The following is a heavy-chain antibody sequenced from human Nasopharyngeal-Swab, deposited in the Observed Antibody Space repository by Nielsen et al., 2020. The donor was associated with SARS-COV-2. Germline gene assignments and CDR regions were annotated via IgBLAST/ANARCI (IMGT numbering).Heavy chain of an antibody. CDR3: ARRGGYCSSTSCYAERFDY. D-gene: IGHD2-2*01. Sequence: VRQMPGKGLEWMGIIYPGDSDTRYSPSFQGQVTISADKSISTAYLQWSSLKASDTAMYYCARRGGYCSSTSCYAERFDYWGQGTLVTVSS. CDR2: IYPGDSDT. V-gene: IGHV5-51*01. J-gene: IGHJ4*02.